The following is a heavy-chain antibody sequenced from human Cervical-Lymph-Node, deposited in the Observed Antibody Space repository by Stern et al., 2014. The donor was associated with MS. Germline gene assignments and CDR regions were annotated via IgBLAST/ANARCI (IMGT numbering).Heavy chain of an antibody. CDR3: ANPLPYAN. Sequence: QVQLVQSGAEVKKPGASVKVSCKASGDAFASYPIHWLRQAPGQGPVWRGIVNPPDGRTTSAQTFQGRVTMTRDTSTRTVYMELSSLRAEDTAIYFCANPLPYANWGQGTRVTVSS. CDR1: GDAFASYP. J-gene: IGHJ1*01. D-gene: IGHD4-17*01. CDR2: VNPPDGRT. V-gene: IGHV1-46*03.